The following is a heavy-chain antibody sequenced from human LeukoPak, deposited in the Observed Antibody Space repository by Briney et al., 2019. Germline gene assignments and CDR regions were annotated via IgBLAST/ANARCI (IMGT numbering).Heavy chain of an antibody. CDR1: GGTFSSYA. D-gene: IGHD4-17*01. Sequence: SVKVSCTASGGTFSSYAISWVRQAPGQGLEWMGGIIPIFSTANYAQKFQGRVTITADESTSTAYMELSSLRSEDTAVYYCAREAPAADYGDYGGYFDYWGQGTLVTVSS. CDR3: AREAPAADYGDYGGYFDY. J-gene: IGHJ4*02. V-gene: IGHV1-69*13. CDR2: IIPIFSTA.